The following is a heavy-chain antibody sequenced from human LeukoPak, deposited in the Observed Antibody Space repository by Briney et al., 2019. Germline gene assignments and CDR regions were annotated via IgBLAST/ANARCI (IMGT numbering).Heavy chain of an antibody. CDR3: VKFWDGSSGRDDAFDI. Sequence: ASVKVSCKASGGTFSSYAMSWVHQAPGKGLEWVSGISGSGGSTYYADSVKGRFTISRDNSKNTLYLQMNSLRAEDTAVYYCVKFWDGSSGRDDAFDIWGQGTMVTVSS. CDR1: GGTFSSYA. V-gene: IGHV3-23*01. D-gene: IGHD3-22*01. CDR2: ISGSGGST. J-gene: IGHJ3*02.